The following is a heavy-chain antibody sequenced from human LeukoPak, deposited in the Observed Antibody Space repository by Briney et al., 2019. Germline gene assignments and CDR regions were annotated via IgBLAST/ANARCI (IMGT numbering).Heavy chain of an antibody. CDR2: ISSSSSYI. CDR3: ARTDSSSWYLNWFDP. V-gene: IGHV3-21*01. Sequence: GGSLRPSCAASGFTFSSYSMNWVRQAPGKGLEWVSSISSSSSYIYYADSVKGRFTISRDNAKNSLYLQMNSLRAEDTAVYYCARTDSSSWYLNWFDPWGQGTLVTVSS. CDR1: GFTFSSYS. D-gene: IGHD6-13*01. J-gene: IGHJ5*02.